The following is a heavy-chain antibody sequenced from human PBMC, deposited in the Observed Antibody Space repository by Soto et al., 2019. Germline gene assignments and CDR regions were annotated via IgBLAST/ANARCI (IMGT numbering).Heavy chain of an antibody. CDR3: ARSLPGTYGAFDL. D-gene: IGHD1-7*01. V-gene: IGHV3-74*01. CDR1: EFTFRSYC. CDR2: ISGDGSST. Sequence: XVSLRLSCAASEFTFRSYCVHWVRQSPGKGLVWVSRISGDGSSTSYADSVKGRFTISRDNAKNTMNLQMDSLRAEDTAVYYCARSLPGTYGAFDLWGQGTMVTVSS. J-gene: IGHJ3*01.